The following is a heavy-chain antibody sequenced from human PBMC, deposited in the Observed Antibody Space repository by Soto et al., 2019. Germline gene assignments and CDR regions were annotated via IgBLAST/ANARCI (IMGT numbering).Heavy chain of an antibody. V-gene: IGHV4-30-4*01. CDR1: GGSISSGDYY. Sequence: KTSETLSLTCTVSGGSISSGDYYWSWIRQPPGKGLEWIGYIYYSGSTYYNPSLKSRVTISVDTSKNQFSLKLSSVTAADTAVYYCARATYYYGSGSSPPPAFDIWGQGTMVTVSS. CDR3: ARATYYYGSGSSPPPAFDI. D-gene: IGHD3-10*01. CDR2: IYYSGST. J-gene: IGHJ3*02.